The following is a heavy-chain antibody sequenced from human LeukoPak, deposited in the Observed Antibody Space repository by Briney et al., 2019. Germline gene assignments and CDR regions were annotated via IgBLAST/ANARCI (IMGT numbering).Heavy chain of an antibody. CDR1: AGSFSTNC. V-gene: IGHV4-59*12. CDR2: CHCSRST. D-gene: IGHD1-26*01. CDR3: ARCQGGNYYLKYFDF. J-gene: IGHJ4*02. Sequence: SETLSLTRPVTAGSFSTNCWSWVRQHPRKGLEWQVHCHCSRSTTYNPSLKSRVTFSVATSRNQFSLKLASVAAADTALYYCARCQGGNYYLKYFDFWGQGALVTVSS.